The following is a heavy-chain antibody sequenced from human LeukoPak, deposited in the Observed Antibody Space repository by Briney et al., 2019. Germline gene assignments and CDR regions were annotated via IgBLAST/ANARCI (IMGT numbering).Heavy chain of an antibody. J-gene: IGHJ4*02. D-gene: IGHD2-15*01. Sequence: GGSLRLSCAASGSTFSSYAMSWVRQAPGKGLEWVSAISGSGGSTYYADSVKGRFTISRDNSKNTLYLQMNSLRAEDTAVYYCAKDPPGYCSGGSCGNFDYWGQGTLVTVSS. CDR1: GSTFSSYA. V-gene: IGHV3-23*01. CDR2: ISGSGGST. CDR3: AKDPPGYCSGGSCGNFDY.